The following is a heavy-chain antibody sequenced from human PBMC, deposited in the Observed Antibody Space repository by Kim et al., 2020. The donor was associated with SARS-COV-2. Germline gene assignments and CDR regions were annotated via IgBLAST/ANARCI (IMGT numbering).Heavy chain of an antibody. D-gene: IGHD3-9*01. CDR3: AHSRPHSIRYFDWLMLFDP. CDR2: IYWDDDK. CDR1: GFSLSTSGVG. Sequence: SGPTLVKPTQTLTLTCTFSGFSLSTSGVGVGWIRQPPGKALEWLALIYWDDDKRYSPSLKSRLTITKDTSKNQVVLTMTNMDPVDTATYYCAHSRPHSIRYFDWLMLFDPWGQGTLVTVSS. V-gene: IGHV2-5*02. J-gene: IGHJ5*02.